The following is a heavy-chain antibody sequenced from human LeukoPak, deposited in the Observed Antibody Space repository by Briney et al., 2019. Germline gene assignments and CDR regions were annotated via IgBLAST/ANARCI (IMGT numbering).Heavy chain of an antibody. CDR2: ISTSSTNT. CDR1: GYTFTNYG. V-gene: IGHV1-18*01. J-gene: IGHJ4*02. CDR3: ARDKDWDLEY. Sequence: ASVKVSCKTSGYTFTNYGISWMRQAPGQGLEWMGWISTSSTNTKYAQNFQGRVTMTTDTSRSTAYMELRSLRSDDTAVYYCARDKDWDLEYWGQGTLLTVSS. D-gene: IGHD3-9*01.